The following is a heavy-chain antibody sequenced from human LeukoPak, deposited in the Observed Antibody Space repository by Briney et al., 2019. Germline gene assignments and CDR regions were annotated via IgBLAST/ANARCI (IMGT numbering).Heavy chain of an antibody. D-gene: IGHD3-3*01. Sequence: ASVKVSCKASGYTFTSYGISWVRQAPGQGLEWMGWISAYNGNTNYAQKLQGRVTMTTDTSTSTAYMELRSLRYDDTAVYYCARVGSAWRRYDFWSGYDYWGQGTLVTVSS. CDR3: ARVGSAWRRYDFWSGYDY. J-gene: IGHJ4*02. CDR1: GYTFTSYG. V-gene: IGHV1-18*01. CDR2: ISAYNGNT.